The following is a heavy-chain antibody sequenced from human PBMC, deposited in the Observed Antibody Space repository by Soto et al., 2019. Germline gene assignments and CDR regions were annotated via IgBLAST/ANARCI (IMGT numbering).Heavy chain of an antibody. D-gene: IGHD3-3*01. CDR2: ISGSGGIT. Sequence: EVQLLESGGGLVQPGGSLRLSCATSGFTFSSYAMAWVRQAPGKGLEWVSAISGSGGITYHAASVKGRFSISRDNFRNMLYLQMNSLGAEDTAVYYCARAAHYDFWSGYYYMDVWGIGTTVTVSS. J-gene: IGHJ6*03. V-gene: IGHV3-23*01. CDR1: GFTFSSYA. CDR3: ARAAHYDFWSGYYYMDV.